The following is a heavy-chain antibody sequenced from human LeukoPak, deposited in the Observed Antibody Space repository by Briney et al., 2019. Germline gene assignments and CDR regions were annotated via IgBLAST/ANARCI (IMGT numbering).Heavy chain of an antibody. Sequence: ASVKVSCKASGYTFTSYDINWVRQATGQGLEWMGWMNPNSGNTGYAQKFQGRVTMTRSTSISTAYMELSSLRSEDTAVYYCARGPTTVLRYFDWSLGYWGQGTLVTVSS. CDR2: MNPNSGNT. CDR1: GYTFTSYD. CDR3: ARGPTTVLRYFDWSLGY. V-gene: IGHV1-8*01. D-gene: IGHD3-9*01. J-gene: IGHJ4*02.